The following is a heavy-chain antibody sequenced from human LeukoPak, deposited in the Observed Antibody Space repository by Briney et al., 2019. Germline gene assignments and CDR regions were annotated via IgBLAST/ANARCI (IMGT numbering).Heavy chain of an antibody. D-gene: IGHD4-17*01. CDR1: GFTFSSYS. Sequence: PGGSLRLSCAASGFTFSSYSMNWVRQAPGKGLEWVSYISSSSSTIYYADSVKGRFTISRDNAKNSLYLQMNSLRAEDTAVYYCASRDGYGDLLNPKVDYWGQGTLVTVSS. CDR3: ASRDGYGDLLNPKVDY. V-gene: IGHV3-48*01. J-gene: IGHJ4*02. CDR2: ISSSSSTI.